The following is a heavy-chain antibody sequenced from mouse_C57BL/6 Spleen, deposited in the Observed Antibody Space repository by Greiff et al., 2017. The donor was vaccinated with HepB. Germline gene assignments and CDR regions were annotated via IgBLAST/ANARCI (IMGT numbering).Heavy chain of an antibody. J-gene: IGHJ3*01. CDR1: GYSITSGYY. CDR2: ISYDGSN. D-gene: IGHD2-1*01. V-gene: IGHV3-6*01. CDR3: ARDLGNYVFAY. Sequence: EVHLVESGPGLVKPSQSLSLTCSVTGYSITSGYYWNWIRQFPGNKLEWMGYISYDGSNNYNPSLKNRISITRDTSKNQFFLKLNSVTTEDTATYYCARDLGNYVFAYWGQGTLVTVSA.